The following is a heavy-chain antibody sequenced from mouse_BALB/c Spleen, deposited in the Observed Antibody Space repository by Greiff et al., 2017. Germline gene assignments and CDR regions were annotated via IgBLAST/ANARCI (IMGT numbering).Heavy chain of an antibody. Sequence: EVQLQESGGGLVKPGGSLKLSCAASGFTFSSYAMSWVRQTPEKRLEWVASISSGGSTYYPDSVKGRFTISRDNARNILYLQMSSLRSEDTAMYYCARDYGSSYGAMDYWGQGTSVTVSS. CDR2: ISSGGST. CDR1: GFTFSSYA. V-gene: IGHV5-6-5*01. J-gene: IGHJ4*01. CDR3: ARDYGSSYGAMDY. D-gene: IGHD1-1*01.